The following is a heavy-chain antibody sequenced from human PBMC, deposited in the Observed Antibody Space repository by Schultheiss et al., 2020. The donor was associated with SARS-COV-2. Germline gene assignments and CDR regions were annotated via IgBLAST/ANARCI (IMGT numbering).Heavy chain of an antibody. CDR2: ISGSGGST. CDR1: GFTFSSYA. J-gene: IGHJ4*02. V-gene: IGHV3-23*01. CDR3: ARVDCGGDCHSRFLADY. Sequence: GGSLRLSCAASGFTFSSYAMHWVRQAPGKGLEWVSAISGSGGSTYYADSVKGRFTISRDDPKNTLNLQMSSLTAEDTAVYYCARVDCGGDCHSRFLADYWGLGTLVTVSS. D-gene: IGHD2-21*02.